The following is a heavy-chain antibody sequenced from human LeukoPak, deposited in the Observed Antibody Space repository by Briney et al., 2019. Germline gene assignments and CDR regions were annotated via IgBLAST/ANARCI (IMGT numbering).Heavy chain of an antibody. CDR2: INHSGST. J-gene: IGHJ4*02. V-gene: IGHV4-34*01. Sequence: SETLSLTCVVYGGSFSGYYWSWIRQPPGKGLEWIGEINHSGSTNYNPSLKSRVTISVDTSKNQFSLKLSSVTAADTAVYYCARACSGGSCYSVIDYWGQGTLVTVSS. D-gene: IGHD2-15*01. CDR1: GGSFSGYY. CDR3: ARACSGGSCYSVIDY.